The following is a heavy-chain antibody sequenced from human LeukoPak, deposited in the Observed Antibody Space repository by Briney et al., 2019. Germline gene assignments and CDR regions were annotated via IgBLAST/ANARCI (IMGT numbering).Heavy chain of an antibody. V-gene: IGHV3-74*01. CDR1: GFTFSSYW. J-gene: IGHJ4*02. D-gene: IGHD6-13*01. CDR2: INSDGSST. CDR3: ARRGSAAGFDY. Sequence: PGGSLRLSCAASGFTFSSYWMHWVRQAPGKGLVWVSRINSDGSSTSYADSVKGRFTISRDHAKNTLYLQMNSLRAEDTAVYYCARRGSAAGFDYWGQGTLVTVSS.